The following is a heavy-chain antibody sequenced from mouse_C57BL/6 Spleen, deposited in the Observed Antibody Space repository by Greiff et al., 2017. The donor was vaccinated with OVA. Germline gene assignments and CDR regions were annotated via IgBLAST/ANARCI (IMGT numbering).Heavy chain of an antibody. Sequence: EVQLQESGPELVKPGASVKMSCKASGYTFTDYNMHWVKQSHGKSLEWIGYINPNNGGTSYNQKFKGKATLTVNKSSSTAYMELRSLTSEDSAVYYCASGGYGSSYEDFDYWGQGTTLTVSS. D-gene: IGHD1-1*01. V-gene: IGHV1-22*01. CDR2: INPNNGGT. CDR3: ASGGYGSSYEDFDY. CDR1: GYTFTDYN. J-gene: IGHJ2*01.